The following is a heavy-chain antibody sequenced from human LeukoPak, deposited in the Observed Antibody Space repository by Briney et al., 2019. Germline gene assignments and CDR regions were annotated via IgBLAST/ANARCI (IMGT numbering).Heavy chain of an antibody. CDR3: ARTTVTTSWAVDY. CDR1: GGSFSSGSYY. V-gene: IGHV4-61*01. Sequence: SETLSLTCTVSGGSFSSGSYYWSWIRQPPGKGLEWIGYIYYSGSTNYNPSLKSRVTISVDTSKNQFSLKLSSVTAADTAVYYCARTTVTTSWAVDYWGQGTLVTVSS. D-gene: IGHD4-17*01. J-gene: IGHJ4*02. CDR2: IYYSGST.